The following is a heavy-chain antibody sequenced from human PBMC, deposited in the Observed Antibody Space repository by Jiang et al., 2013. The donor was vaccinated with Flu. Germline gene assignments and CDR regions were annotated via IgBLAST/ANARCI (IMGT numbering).Heavy chain of an antibody. CDR3: AKFTSSAVGSNWFDP. D-gene: IGHD2-2*01. CDR2: ISAGGFSI. V-gene: IGHV3-23*04. J-gene: IGHJ5*02. CDR1: GFTFSSHA. Sequence: VQLVESGGGLIQPAGSLRLSCAASGFTFSSHAMTWVRQAPGKGLEWVSGISAGGFSIYYADSVKGRFTISRDNSKNTVFLQMNSLRAEDTAVYFCAKFTSSAVGSNWFDPWGQGTLVTVSS.